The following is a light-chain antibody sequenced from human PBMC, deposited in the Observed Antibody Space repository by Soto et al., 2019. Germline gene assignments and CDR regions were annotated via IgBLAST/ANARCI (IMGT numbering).Light chain of an antibody. Sequence: QAVVTQPPSASGTPGQRVTISCSGSSSNIGSNYVYWYQQLPGTAPKLLIYRNNQRPSGVPDRFSGSKSGTSASLAISGLRSEDEADYYCAAWDHSLSGFVVFGGGTKLTVL. V-gene: IGLV1-47*01. J-gene: IGLJ2*01. CDR1: SSNIGSNY. CDR2: RNN. CDR3: AAWDHSLSGFVV.